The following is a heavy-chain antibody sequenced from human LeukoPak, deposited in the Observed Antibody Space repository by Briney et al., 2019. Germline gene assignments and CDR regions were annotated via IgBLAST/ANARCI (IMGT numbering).Heavy chain of an antibody. J-gene: IGHJ2*01. V-gene: IGHV3-30*02. CDR3: AKKLYCSGGSCYGWYFDL. CDR2: IRYDGSNK. CDR1: GFTFSSYG. Sequence: GGSLRLSCAASGFTFSSYGMHWVRQAPGKGLEWVAFIRYDGSNKYYADSVKGRFTISRDNSKNTLYLQMNSLRAEDTAVYYCAKKLYCSGGSCYGWYFDLWGRGTLVTVSS. D-gene: IGHD2-15*01.